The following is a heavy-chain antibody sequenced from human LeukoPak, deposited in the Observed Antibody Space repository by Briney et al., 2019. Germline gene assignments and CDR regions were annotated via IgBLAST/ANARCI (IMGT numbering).Heavy chain of an antibody. V-gene: IGHV3-15*01. J-gene: IGHJ4*02. Sequence: GGSLRLSCAASGFPFSNAWLSWVRQAPGKGLEYIGRVKSKIEGGTTDYAGPVKGSFTISRDDSKNTLYLQMNSLTTEDTAVYYCTTVSGVWLLHYWGQGTLVTVSS. CDR2: VKSKIEGGTT. CDR3: TTVSGVWLLHY. D-gene: IGHD3-22*01. CDR1: GFPFSNAW.